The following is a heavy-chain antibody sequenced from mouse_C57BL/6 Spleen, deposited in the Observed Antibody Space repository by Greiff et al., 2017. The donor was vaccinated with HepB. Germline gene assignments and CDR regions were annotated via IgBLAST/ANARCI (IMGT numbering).Heavy chain of an antibody. V-gene: IGHV1-75*01. CDR3: ARSRGLRSSFDY. D-gene: IGHD2-4*01. CDR2: IFPGSGST. CDR1: GYTFTDYY. J-gene: IGHJ2*01. Sequence: QVHVKQSGPELVKPGASVKISCKASGYTFTDYYINWVKQRPGQGLEWIGWIFPGSGSTYYNEKFKGKATLTVDKSSSTAYMLLSSLTSEDSAVYFCARSRGLRSSFDYWGQGTTLTVSS.